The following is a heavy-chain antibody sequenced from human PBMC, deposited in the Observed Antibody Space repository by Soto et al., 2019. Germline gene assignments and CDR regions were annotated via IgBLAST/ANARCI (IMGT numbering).Heavy chain of an antibody. Sequence: SETLSLTCAVYGGSFSGYYWSWIRQPPGKGLEWIGEINHSGSTNYNPSLKSRVTISVDTSKNQFSLKLSSVTAADTAVYYCARVQSNNIVVVVAASPSYYYYYMDVWGKGTTVTVSS. CDR2: INHSGST. CDR3: ARVQSNNIVVVVAASPSYYYYYMDV. J-gene: IGHJ6*03. CDR1: GGSFSGYY. D-gene: IGHD2-15*01. V-gene: IGHV4-34*01.